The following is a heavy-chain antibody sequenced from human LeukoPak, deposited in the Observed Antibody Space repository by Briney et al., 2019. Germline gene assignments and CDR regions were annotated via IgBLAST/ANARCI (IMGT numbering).Heavy chain of an antibody. Sequence: TSVKVSRKASGFTFHTSAMQWVRQARGQRLEWIGWIVLGSGNTVYSHKFHDRVIITRDMSTSTVYMELDSLGSEDTAVYYCAAQRGASLHDFWSTRLFDPWGQGTLVTVSS. V-gene: IGHV1-58*02. CDR1: GFTFHTSA. J-gene: IGHJ5*02. CDR3: AAQRGASLHDFWSTRLFDP. CDR2: IVLGSGNT. D-gene: IGHD3-3*01.